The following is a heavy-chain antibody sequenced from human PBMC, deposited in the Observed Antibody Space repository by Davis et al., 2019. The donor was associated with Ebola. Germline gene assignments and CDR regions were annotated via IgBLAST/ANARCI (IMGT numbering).Heavy chain of an antibody. CDR2: ISYDGRNK. CDR1: GFTFRNYG. V-gene: IGHV3-30*18. J-gene: IGHJ6*02. CDR3: AKAPDPHHLVSELSGMDV. D-gene: IGHD1-14*01. Sequence: GGSLRLSCAASGFTFRNYGMHWVRQAPGKGLEWVAVISYDGRNKYYADSVKGRFTISRDNSKNTLFLQMNSLRAEDTAVYYCAKAPDPHHLVSELSGMDVWGQGTTVTVSS.